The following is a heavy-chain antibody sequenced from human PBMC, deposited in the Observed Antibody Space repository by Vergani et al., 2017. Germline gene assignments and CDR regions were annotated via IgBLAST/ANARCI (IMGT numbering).Heavy chain of an antibody. D-gene: IGHD4-17*01. J-gene: IGHJ6*02. CDR2: IIPNSGGT. CDR1: GGTFSSYA. Sequence: QVQLVQSGAEVKKPGSSVKVSCKASGGTFSSYAISWVRQAPGQGLGGMGRIIPNSGGTNSAQKFQGRVTMTRDTSISTAYMELSRLRSDGTAVYYCARDQTTVTTLGYYYYGMDVWGQGTTVTVSS. CDR3: ARDQTTVTTLGYYYYGMDV. V-gene: IGHV1-2*02.